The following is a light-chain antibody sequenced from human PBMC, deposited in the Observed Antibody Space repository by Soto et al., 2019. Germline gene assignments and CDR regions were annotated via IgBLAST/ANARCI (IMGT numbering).Light chain of an antibody. CDR3: ETWDSNTRV. CDR1: SGHSSYI. CDR2: LEGSGSY. V-gene: IGLV4-60*02. J-gene: IGLJ2*01. Sequence: QPVLTQSSSASASLGSSVKLTCTLGSGHSSYIIAWHQQQPGKAPRYLMKLEGSGSYNKGSGVPDRFSGSSSGADRYLTISYLQFEDEADYYCETWDSNTRVFGGGTKLTVL.